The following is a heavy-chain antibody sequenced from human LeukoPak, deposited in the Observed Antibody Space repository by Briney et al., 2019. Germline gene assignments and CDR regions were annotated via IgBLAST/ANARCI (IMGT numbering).Heavy chain of an antibody. D-gene: IGHD3-22*01. CDR2: INPSGGST. Sequence: ASVKVSCKASGGTFSSYAISWVRQAPGQGLEWMGIINPSGGSTSYAQKFQGRVTMTRDMSTSTVYMELSSLRSEDTAVYYCSRDVDSSGYVGNWGQGTLVTVSS. CDR1: GGTFSSYA. CDR3: SRDVDSSGYVGN. J-gene: IGHJ4*02. V-gene: IGHV1-46*01.